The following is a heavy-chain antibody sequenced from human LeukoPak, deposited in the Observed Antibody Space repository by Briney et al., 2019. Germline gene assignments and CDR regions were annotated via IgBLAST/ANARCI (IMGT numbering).Heavy chain of an antibody. Sequence: SDTLSLTCTVSGYSISSGYYWGWIRQPPGKGLEWIGSIYHSGSTYYNPSLKSRVTMSVDTSKNQFSLKLSSVTAADTAVYYCARDRGGRIRNWFDPWGQGTLVTVSS. CDR3: ARDRGGRIRNWFDP. V-gene: IGHV4-38-2*02. J-gene: IGHJ5*02. CDR1: GYSISSGYY. CDR2: IYHSGST. D-gene: IGHD2-15*01.